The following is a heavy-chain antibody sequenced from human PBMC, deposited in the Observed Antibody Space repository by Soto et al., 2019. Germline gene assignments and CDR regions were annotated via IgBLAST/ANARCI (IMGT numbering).Heavy chain of an antibody. D-gene: IGHD3-3*01. CDR2: INHSGST. Sequence: SETLSLTCAVYGGSFSGYYWSWIRQPPGKGLEWIGEINHSGSTNYNPSLKSRVTISVDTSKNQFSLKLSSVTAADTAVYYCARGSINVLRFLEWLPPEAFDIWGQGTMVTVSS. V-gene: IGHV4-34*01. CDR3: ARGSINVLRFLEWLPPEAFDI. CDR1: GGSFSGYY. J-gene: IGHJ3*02.